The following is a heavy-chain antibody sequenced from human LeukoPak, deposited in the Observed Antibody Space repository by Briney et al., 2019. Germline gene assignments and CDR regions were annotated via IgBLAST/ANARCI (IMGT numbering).Heavy chain of an antibody. Sequence: GASLRLSCAASGFTFSTYAVSWVRQAPGKGLEWVSGISGSGGSTYYADSVKGRFTISRDNSKNTLYLQMNSLRAEDTAVYYCARRVAAADLINWFDPWGQGTLVTVSS. CDR2: ISGSGGST. CDR3: ARRVAAADLINWFDP. D-gene: IGHD6-13*01. CDR1: GFTFSTYA. V-gene: IGHV3-23*01. J-gene: IGHJ5*02.